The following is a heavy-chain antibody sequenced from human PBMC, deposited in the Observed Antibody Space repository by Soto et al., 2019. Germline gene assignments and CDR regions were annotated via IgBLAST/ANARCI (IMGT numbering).Heavy chain of an antibody. D-gene: IGHD6-13*01. CDR1: GFTVSSNY. J-gene: IGHJ6*02. V-gene: IGHV3-53*01. CDR3: ARDGRIAAAGTFYYYGMDV. Sequence: EVQLVESGGGLIQPGGSLRLSCAASGFTVSSNYMSWVRQAPGKGLEWVSVIYSGGSTYYADSVKGRFTISRDNSKNKLYLQMNSLRAEDTAVYYCARDGRIAAAGTFYYYGMDVWCQGTTVTVSS. CDR2: IYSGGST.